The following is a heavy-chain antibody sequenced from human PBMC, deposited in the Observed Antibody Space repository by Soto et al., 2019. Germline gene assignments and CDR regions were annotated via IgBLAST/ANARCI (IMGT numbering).Heavy chain of an antibody. Sequence: ASVKVSCKAPRDIFTSYYINWVRQAPGQGLEWMGVINPHGGSTAYAQKFKGRVTLTRDTSASTVYMEVSSLTSEDTAMYYCARSSGGNFGIIIEGTNWFATWGQGTLVTVSS. J-gene: IGHJ5*02. V-gene: IGHV1-46*01. D-gene: IGHD1-26*01. CDR1: RDIFTSYY. CDR3: ARSSGGNFGIIIEGTNWFAT. CDR2: INPHGGST.